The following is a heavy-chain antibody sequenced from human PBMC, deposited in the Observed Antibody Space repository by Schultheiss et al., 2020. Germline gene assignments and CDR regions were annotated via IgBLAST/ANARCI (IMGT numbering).Heavy chain of an antibody. V-gene: IGHV1-3*01. J-gene: IGHJ6*02. CDR3: AKSRLLWFGELFGMDV. D-gene: IGHD3-10*01. CDR1: GYTFTSYA. Sequence: ASVKVSCKASGYTFTSYAMHWVRQAPGQRLEWMGWINAGNGNTKYSQKFQGRVTITRDTSASTAYMELSSLRSEDTAVYYCAKSRLLWFGELFGMDVWGQGTTVTVYS. CDR2: INAGNGNT.